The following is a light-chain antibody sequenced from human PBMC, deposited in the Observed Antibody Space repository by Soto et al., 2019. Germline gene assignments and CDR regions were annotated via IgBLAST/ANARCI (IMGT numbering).Light chain of an antibody. V-gene: IGLV2-8*01. CDR2: EVS. Sequence: QSALTQPPSASGSPGQSVTISCTGTSSDVGGYNYVSWYQQHPGKAPKLMIYEVSKRPSGVPDRFSGSKSGNTASLTVPGLQAVDLAVSYCSSSARNTKFLVFGGGTKLTVL. CDR3: SSSARNTKFLV. CDR1: SSDVGGYNY. J-gene: IGLJ2*01.